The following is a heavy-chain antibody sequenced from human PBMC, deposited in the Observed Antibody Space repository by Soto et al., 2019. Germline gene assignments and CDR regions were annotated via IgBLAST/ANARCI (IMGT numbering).Heavy chain of an antibody. J-gene: IGHJ6*02. CDR3: ARGTYELVVDANSSPLYYYGADV. D-gene: IGHD2-2*01. CDR1: GLIFRSYV. Sequence: PGGSLRLSCAASGLIFRSYVMHWVRQTPDKGLEWVALISFDGSNNYYTDSVKGRFTISRDNSRNTLYLQMDSLRADDTAVYYCARGTYELVVDANSSPLYYYGADVWGQGTTVTVSS. V-gene: IGHV3-30-3*01. CDR2: ISFDGSNN.